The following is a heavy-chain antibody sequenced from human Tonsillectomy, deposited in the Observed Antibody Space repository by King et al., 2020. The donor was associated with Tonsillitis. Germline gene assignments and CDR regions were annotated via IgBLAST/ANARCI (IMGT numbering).Heavy chain of an antibody. Sequence: VQLVESGGGVVQPGRSLRLSCAASGFTFSSYAMHWVRQAPGKGLEWVAVISYDGSNKYYADSVKGRFTISRDNSKNTLDLQMNSLRAEDTAVYYCARDLGGDYYDSSSYYGDAFDIWGQGTMVTVSS. V-gene: IGHV3-30-3*01. J-gene: IGHJ3*02. CDR2: ISYDGSNK. D-gene: IGHD3-22*01. CDR1: GFTFSSYA. CDR3: ARDLGGDYYDSSSYYGDAFDI.